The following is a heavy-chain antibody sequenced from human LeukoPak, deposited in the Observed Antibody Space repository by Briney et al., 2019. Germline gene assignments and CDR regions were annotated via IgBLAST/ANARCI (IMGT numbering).Heavy chain of an antibody. Sequence: PSETLSLTCTVSGGPIGSYYWSWIRQPPGKGLEWIAYIYSSGSTKSNPSLKSRVTISVDTSKNQFSLKLTSVTAADTAVYYCARDFRVGTGIWGQGILVTVSS. CDR3: ARDFRVGTGI. CDR2: IYSSGST. J-gene: IGHJ4*02. CDR1: GGPIGSYY. D-gene: IGHD5-18*01. V-gene: IGHV4-59*01.